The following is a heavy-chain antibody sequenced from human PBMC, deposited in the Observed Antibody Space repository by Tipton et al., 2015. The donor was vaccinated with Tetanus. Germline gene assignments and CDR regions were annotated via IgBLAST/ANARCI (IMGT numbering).Heavy chain of an antibody. Sequence: SLRLSCAASGFTFSNYAMAWVRQAPGKGLEWVSGISVRGSHTYYADPVKGRFSISRDNSKNTVYLQMNSLRDEDTAVYYCAGTRDYGGNQDAFDIWGQGTLVNVSS. CDR1: GFTFSNYA. CDR2: ISVRGSHT. V-gene: IGHV3-23*01. D-gene: IGHD4-23*01. J-gene: IGHJ3*02. CDR3: AGTRDYGGNQDAFDI.